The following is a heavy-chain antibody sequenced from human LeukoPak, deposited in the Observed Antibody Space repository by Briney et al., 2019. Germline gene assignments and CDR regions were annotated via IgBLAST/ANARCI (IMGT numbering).Heavy chain of an antibody. J-gene: IGHJ4*02. CDR1: GFTFSSYG. D-gene: IGHD1-26*01. CDR3: AKDLGTTGTPDY. Sequence: PGGSLRLSCAASGFTFSSYGMHWVRQAPGKGLEWVAVISYDGSSENYADSVKGRFTISRDNSKNTLYLQMNSLRAEDTALYYCAKDLGTTGTPDYWGQGTLVTVSS. V-gene: IGHV3-30*18. CDR2: ISYDGSSE.